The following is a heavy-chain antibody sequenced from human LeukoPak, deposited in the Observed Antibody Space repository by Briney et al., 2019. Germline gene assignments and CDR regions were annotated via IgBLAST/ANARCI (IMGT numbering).Heavy chain of an antibody. Sequence: SETLSLTCTVSGGSISSYYWSWIRQPPGKGLEWIGYIYYSGSTNYNPSLKSRVTISVDTSKNQFSLKLSSVTAADTAVYYCARGIFDCSSTSCYTVDVWGKGATVTVSS. CDR2: IYYSGST. D-gene: IGHD2-2*02. J-gene: IGHJ6*04. CDR3: ARGIFDCSSTSCYTVDV. CDR1: GGSISSYY. V-gene: IGHV4-59*01.